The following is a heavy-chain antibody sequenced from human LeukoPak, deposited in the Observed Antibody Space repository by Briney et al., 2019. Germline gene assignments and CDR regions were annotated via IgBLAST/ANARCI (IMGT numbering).Heavy chain of an antibody. CDR3: ARRGGYNRSPGSYFDY. J-gene: IGHJ4*02. D-gene: IGHD5-24*01. CDR1: GGSISSYY. Sequence: PSETLSLTCTVSGGSISSYYWSWLRQPPGKGLEWIGYIYYSGSTNYNPSLKSRVTISVDTSKNQFSLKLSSVTAADTAVYYCARRGGYNRSPGSYFDYWGQGTLVTVSS. CDR2: IYYSGST. V-gene: IGHV4-59*08.